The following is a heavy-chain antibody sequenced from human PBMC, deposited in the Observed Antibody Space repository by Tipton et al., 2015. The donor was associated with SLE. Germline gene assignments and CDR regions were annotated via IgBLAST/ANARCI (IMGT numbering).Heavy chain of an antibody. CDR1: GFTFSSYA. CDR3: ARGALRDYYYGMDV. CDR2: ISGSGGST. Sequence: SLRLSCAASGFTFSSYAMSWVRQAPGKGLEWVSAISGSGGSTYYADSVKGRFTISRDNSKNTLYLQMNSLRAEDTAVYYCARGALRDYYYGMDVWGQGTTVTVSS. D-gene: IGHD3-16*01. V-gene: IGHV3-23*01. J-gene: IGHJ6*02.